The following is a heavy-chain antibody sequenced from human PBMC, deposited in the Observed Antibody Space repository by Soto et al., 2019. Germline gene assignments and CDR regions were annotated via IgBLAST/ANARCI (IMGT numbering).Heavy chain of an antibody. D-gene: IGHD3-3*02. CDR3: ARPHFDNDAFDI. CDR1: GYTFTSYY. Sequence: ASVKASCKASGYTFTSYYMHWVRQAPGQGLEWMGIINPSGGSTSYAQKFQGRVTMTRDTSTSTVYMELSSLRSEDTAVYYCARPHFDNDAFDIWGQGTMVTVSS. J-gene: IGHJ3*02. V-gene: IGHV1-46*03. CDR2: INPSGGST.